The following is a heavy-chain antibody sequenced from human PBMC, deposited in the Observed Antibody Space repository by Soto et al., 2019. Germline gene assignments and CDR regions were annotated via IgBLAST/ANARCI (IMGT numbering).Heavy chain of an antibody. CDR2: ISSNGGST. Sequence: PGGSLRLSCSASGFTFSSYAMHWVRQAPGKGLEYVSAISSNGGSTYYADSVKGRFTISRDNSKNTLYLQMSSLRAEDTAVYYCVTLDDIVAVPAAIRFDYWGQGPLVTVYS. J-gene: IGHJ4*02. CDR1: GFTFSSYA. CDR3: VTLDDIVAVPAAIRFDY. D-gene: IGHD2-2*02. V-gene: IGHV3-64D*06.